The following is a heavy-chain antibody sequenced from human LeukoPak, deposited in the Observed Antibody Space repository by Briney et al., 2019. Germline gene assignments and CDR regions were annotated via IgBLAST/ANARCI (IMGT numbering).Heavy chain of an antibody. CDR3: ASTNFYSSSSFNGGGDY. Sequence: SQTQSLTCTVSGGSISSGSYYWSWIRQPAGKGLEWIGRIYTSGSTNYNPSLKSRVTISVDTSKNQFSLKLSSVTAADTAVYYCASTNFYSSSSFNGGGDYWGQGTLVTVSS. D-gene: IGHD6-6*01. V-gene: IGHV4-61*02. CDR1: GGSISSGSYY. CDR2: IYTSGST. J-gene: IGHJ4*02.